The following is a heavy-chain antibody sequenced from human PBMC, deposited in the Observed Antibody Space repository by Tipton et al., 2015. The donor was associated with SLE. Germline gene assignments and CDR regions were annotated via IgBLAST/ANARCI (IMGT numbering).Heavy chain of an antibody. J-gene: IGHJ4*02. CDR2: IYYSGST. D-gene: IGHD2-15*01. CDR3: ARASAGGGGSWREDY. CDR1: GGSISSYY. V-gene: IGHV4-59*12. Sequence: TLSLTCTVSGGSISSYYWSWIRQPPGKGLEWIGYIYYSGSTYYNPSLKSRVTISVDTSKNQFSLKLSSVTAADTAVYYCARASAGGGGSWREDYWGQGTLVTVSS.